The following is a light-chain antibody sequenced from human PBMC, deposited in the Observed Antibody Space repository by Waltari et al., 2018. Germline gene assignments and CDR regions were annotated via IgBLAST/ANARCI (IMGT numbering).Light chain of an antibody. V-gene: IGKV3-15*01. Sequence: EIVMTQSPDALSVSPGESATLSCRASESVGSALAWYQQRPGQPPRLLIYGASTRATGIPARFSGSGSGTEFTPTISSLQSEDFAVYYCQQYNYWRTFGQGTKVEIK. CDR2: GAS. CDR3: QQYNYWRT. J-gene: IGKJ1*01. CDR1: ESVGSA.